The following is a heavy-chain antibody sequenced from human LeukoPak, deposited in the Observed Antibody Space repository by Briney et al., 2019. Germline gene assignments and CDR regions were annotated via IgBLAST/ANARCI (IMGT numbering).Heavy chain of an antibody. CDR2: INPNSGGT. D-gene: IGHD2-15*01. J-gene: IGHJ6*03. CDR3: ARDPSGYCSGGSCSYYYYYMDV. V-gene: IGHV1-2*02. CDR1: GYTFTGYY. Sequence: ASVKVSCKASGYTFTGYYMHWVRQAPGQGLEWMGWINPNSGGTNYAQKFQGRVTMTRDTSISTAYMELSRLRSDDTAVYYCARDPSGYCSGGSCSYYYYYMDVWGKGTTDTVSS.